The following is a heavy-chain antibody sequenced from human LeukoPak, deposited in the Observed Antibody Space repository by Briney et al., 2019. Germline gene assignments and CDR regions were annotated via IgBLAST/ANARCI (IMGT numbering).Heavy chain of an antibody. CDR2: ISSSSSYI. Sequence: GGSLRLSCAASGFTFSSYSMNWVRQAPGKGLEWVSSISSSSSYIYYADSVKGRFTISRDNAKNSLYLQMNSLRAEDTAVYYCARVGPRLQYPPNYGMDVWGQGTTVTVSS. J-gene: IGHJ6*02. CDR1: GFTFSSYS. CDR3: ARVGPRLQYPPNYGMDV. V-gene: IGHV3-21*01. D-gene: IGHD4-11*01.